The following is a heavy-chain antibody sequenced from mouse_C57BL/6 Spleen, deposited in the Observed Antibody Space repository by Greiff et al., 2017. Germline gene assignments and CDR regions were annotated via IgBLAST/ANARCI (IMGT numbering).Heavy chain of an antibody. Sequence: QVQLQQSGPELVKPGASVKISCKASGYAFSSSWMNWVKQRPGKGLEWIGRIYPGDGDTNYNGKFKGKATLTADKSSSTAYMQLSSLTSEDAAVYFCARDYDGNYSSVGYWGQGTLVTVSA. CDR2: IYPGDGDT. V-gene: IGHV1-82*01. J-gene: IGHJ3*01. D-gene: IGHD2-3*01. CDR3: ARDYDGNYSSVGY. CDR1: GYAFSSSW.